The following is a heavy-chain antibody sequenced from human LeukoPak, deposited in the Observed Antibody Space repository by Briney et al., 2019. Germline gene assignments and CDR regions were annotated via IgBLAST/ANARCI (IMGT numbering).Heavy chain of an antibody. CDR3: ARGSDSNFGARDGFDY. V-gene: IGHV3-49*04. D-gene: IGHD3-16*01. CDR2: IRGKAYGETT. Sequence: GGSLRLSCSVSGFSFSDYAINWVRQAPGKGLEWVAFIRGKAYGETTEYGASVKGRFSISRDEIDSIAYLQMNSLKTEGTAVYYCARGSDSNFGARDGFDYWGQGTLVTVSS. J-gene: IGHJ4*02. CDR1: GFSFSDYA.